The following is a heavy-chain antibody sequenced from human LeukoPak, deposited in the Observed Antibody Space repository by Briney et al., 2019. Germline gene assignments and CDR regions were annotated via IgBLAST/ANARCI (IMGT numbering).Heavy chain of an antibody. J-gene: IGHJ4*02. CDR2: ISGSGGST. D-gene: IGHD3-9*01. V-gene: IGHV3-23*01. CDR1: GFTLSSYA. CDR3: AKELRYFDWLFDY. Sequence: GGSLRLSCAVSGFTLSSYAMSWVRQAPGQGRGWVAAISGSGGSTYYADSLKGRFTISRDNSKNTLYLQMNSLRAEDTAVYYCAKELRYFDWLFDYWGQGTLVTVPS.